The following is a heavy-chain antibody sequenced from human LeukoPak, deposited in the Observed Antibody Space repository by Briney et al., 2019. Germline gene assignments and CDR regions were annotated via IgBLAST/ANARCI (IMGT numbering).Heavy chain of an antibody. CDR3: AKVGDYYGSGKYSNFDY. V-gene: IGHV3-23*01. J-gene: IGHJ4*02. CDR1: GFTFSIYA. CDR2: ISGSGSTT. Sequence: PGGSLRLSCAASGFTFSIYAMTWVRQAPGKGLEWVSAISGSGSTTYYADSVKGRFPISRDNSKNTLYLQLSSLRAEATAVYYCAKVGDYYGSGKYSNFDYWGQGTLVTVSS. D-gene: IGHD3-10*01.